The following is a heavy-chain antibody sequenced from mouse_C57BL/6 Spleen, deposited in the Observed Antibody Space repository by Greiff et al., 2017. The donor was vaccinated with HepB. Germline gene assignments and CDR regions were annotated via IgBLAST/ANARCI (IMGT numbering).Heavy chain of an antibody. Sequence: EVQVVESGTVLARPGASVKMSCKPSGYTFTSYWMHWVQQRPGQGLEWIGAIYPGNSDTSYNQNFKGKAKLTAVTSASTADMELSSLTNEDSAVYYYTETDGYDGKAYAYWGQGTLVTVSA. D-gene: IGHD2-2*01. CDR3: TETDGYDGKAYAY. CDR2: IYPGNSDT. V-gene: IGHV1-5*01. J-gene: IGHJ3*01. CDR1: GYTFTSYW.